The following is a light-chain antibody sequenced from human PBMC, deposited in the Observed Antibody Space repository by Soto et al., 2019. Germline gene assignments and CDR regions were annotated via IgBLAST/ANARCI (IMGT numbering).Light chain of an antibody. CDR1: QSISRW. V-gene: IGKV1-5*01. CDR3: QRTYNASIT. CDR2: HAS. Sequence: GNRVTISCRASQSISRWLAWYQQKPGKAPTLLIYHASSLESGVPSRFSGSGSGTEFTLTISSLQPEDVATYYGQRTYNASITFGQGTRLEIK. J-gene: IGKJ5*01.